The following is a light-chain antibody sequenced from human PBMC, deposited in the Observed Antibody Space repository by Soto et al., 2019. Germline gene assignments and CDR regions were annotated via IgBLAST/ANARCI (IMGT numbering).Light chain of an antibody. J-gene: IGKJ1*01. CDR3: QQYNNWVPA. CDR2: GAS. Sequence: EIVMTQSPATLSVSPGERATLSCRASQSVSSNLAWYQQKPGQAPRLLIYGASTRATGITARFSGSGSGTEFPLSISSLQSEDFAVYYCQQYNNWVPAFGQGTKVEIK. V-gene: IGKV3-15*01. CDR1: QSVSSN.